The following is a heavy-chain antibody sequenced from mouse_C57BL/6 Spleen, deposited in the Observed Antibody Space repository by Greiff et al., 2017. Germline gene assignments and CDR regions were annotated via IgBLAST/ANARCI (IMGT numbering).Heavy chain of an antibody. V-gene: IGHV14-3*01. D-gene: IGHD1-1*01. J-gene: IGHJ2*01. Sequence: VQLQQSVPELVRPGASVKLSCTASGFTITNSYMHWVKQRPEQGLEWIGRIDPADGSTKYAAKFQGKATITADTSSITAYLQLRSLTSGYTAICYCAYDCNGSGSGYWGQGTTVTVSS. CDR2: IDPADGST. CDR3: AYDCNGSGSGY. CDR1: GFTITNSY.